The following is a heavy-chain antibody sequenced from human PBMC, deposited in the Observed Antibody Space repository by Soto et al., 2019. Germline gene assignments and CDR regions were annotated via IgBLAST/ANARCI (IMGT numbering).Heavy chain of an antibody. CDR1: GGSISSGGYY. Sequence: PSETLSLTCTVSGGSISSGGYYWSWIRQHPGKGLEWIGYIYYSGSTYYNPSLKSRVTISVDTSKNQFSLKLSSVTAADTAVYYCARASITMIVGPPNWFDPWGQGTLVTVSS. CDR2: IYYSGST. V-gene: IGHV4-31*03. D-gene: IGHD3-22*01. CDR3: ARASITMIVGPPNWFDP. J-gene: IGHJ5*02.